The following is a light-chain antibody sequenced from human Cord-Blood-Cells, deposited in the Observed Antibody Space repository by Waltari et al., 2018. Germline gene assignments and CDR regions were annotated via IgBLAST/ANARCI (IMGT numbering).Light chain of an antibody. V-gene: IGLV2-14*01. CDR2: DVI. CDR1: SSDVGGYNY. J-gene: IGLJ2*01. CDR3: SSYTSSSTPYVV. Sequence: QSALTQPASVSGSPGQSITISCTGTSSDVGGYNYVSWYQQHPGKAPKLMIYDVIKRPSGVSNRFSGSKSGNTASLTISGLQAEDEADYYCSSYTSSSTPYVVFGGGTKLTVL.